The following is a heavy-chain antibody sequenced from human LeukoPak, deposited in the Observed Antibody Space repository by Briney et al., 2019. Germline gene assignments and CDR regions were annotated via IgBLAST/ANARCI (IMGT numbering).Heavy chain of an antibody. CDR3: ARAPGDPPNY. CDR2: ISTDGSTT. J-gene: IGHJ4*02. V-gene: IGHV3-74*01. Sequence: GGSLRLSCAASGFTFSSYWMHWVRQAPGKGLVWVSRISTDGSTTTYADSVKGRFTISRDNAKNSLYLQMNSLRAEDTAMYYCARAPGDPPNYWGQGTLVTVSP. D-gene: IGHD4-17*01. CDR1: GFTFSSYW.